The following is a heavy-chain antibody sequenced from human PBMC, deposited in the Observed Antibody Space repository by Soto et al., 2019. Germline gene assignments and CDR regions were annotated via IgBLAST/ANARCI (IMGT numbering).Heavy chain of an antibody. V-gene: IGHV3-23*01. Sequence: GGSLRLSCAASGFPFSSYSMSWVRQAPGKGLEWVSAISGSGGSTYYADSVKGRFTISRDNSKNTLYLQMNSLRAEDTAVYYCAKSPCSGGSCYSGPRPTFGWFDPWGQGTLVTVSS. CDR1: GFPFSSYS. CDR3: AKSPCSGGSCYSGPRPTFGWFDP. CDR2: ISGSGGST. J-gene: IGHJ5*02. D-gene: IGHD2-15*01.